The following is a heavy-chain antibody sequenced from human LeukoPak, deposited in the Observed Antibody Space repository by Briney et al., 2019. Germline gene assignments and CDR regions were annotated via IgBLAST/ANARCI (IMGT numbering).Heavy chain of an antibody. CDR1: GYTFINYN. CDR2: INPSRGNT. CDR3: ARTPLVGSGYFDY. D-gene: IGHD2-15*01. V-gene: IGHV1-46*01. Sequence: ASVKVSCKASGYTFINYNIHWVRQAPGQGLEWMGIINPSRGNTAYAQMFQGRLTMPRDTSTSTVYMELSSLRSEDTAVYYCARTPLVGSGYFDYWGQGTLVAVSS. J-gene: IGHJ4*02.